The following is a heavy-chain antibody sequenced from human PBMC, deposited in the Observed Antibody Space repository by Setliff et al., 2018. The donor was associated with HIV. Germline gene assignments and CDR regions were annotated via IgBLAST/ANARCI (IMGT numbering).Heavy chain of an antibody. J-gene: IGHJ1*01. V-gene: IGHV4-31*03. CDR2: IYYSGST. Sequence: SLTCTVSGGSISSGFYYWNWIRQHPGKGLEWIGYIYYSGSTYYNPSLKSRVTISVDTSKNQFSLKLSSVTAADTAVYYCASTKVTPHGRYFQHWGQGTLVTVSS. CDR1: GGSISSGFYY. D-gene: IGHD4-4*01. CDR3: ASTKVTPHGRYFQH.